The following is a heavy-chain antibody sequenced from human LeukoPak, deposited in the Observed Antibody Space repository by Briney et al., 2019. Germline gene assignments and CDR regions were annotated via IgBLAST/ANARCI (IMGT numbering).Heavy chain of an antibody. CDR1: GYTFTGYY. CDR2: VTPHSGVT. Sequence: ASVKVSCKASGYTFTGYYIHWVRQAPGQGLEWMGWVTPHSGVTNYAQKFQDRVTTTRDTSISTAYMELNSLRSEDTAVYYCARELIAAAALDVWGRGTTVTVSS. D-gene: IGHD6-13*01. J-gene: IGHJ6*04. CDR3: ARELIAAAALDV. V-gene: IGHV1-2*02.